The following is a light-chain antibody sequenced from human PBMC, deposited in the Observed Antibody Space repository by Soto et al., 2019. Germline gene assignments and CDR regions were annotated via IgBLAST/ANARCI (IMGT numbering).Light chain of an antibody. Sequence: EILFTQSPGTLSFSPGERATLSCRASQSVSSSYLAWYQQKPGQAPRLLIYDASNRATGIPARFSGSGSGTDFTLTISSLEPEDFAVYYCQQRSNWPSLTFGGGTKVDIK. V-gene: IGKV3D-20*02. CDR1: QSVSSSY. CDR3: QQRSNWPSLT. J-gene: IGKJ4*01. CDR2: DAS.